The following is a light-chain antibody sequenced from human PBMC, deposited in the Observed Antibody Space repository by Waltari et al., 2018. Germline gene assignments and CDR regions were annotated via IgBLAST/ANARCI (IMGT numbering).Light chain of an antibody. Sequence: AIRITQSPSSLSASTGDRVTITCRASQGISSYLAWYQQKPGKAPKLLIYAASTLQSGVPSRCSGSGSGTDFTLTISCLQSEDFATYYCQQYYSYPLTFGPGTKVDIK. CDR2: AAS. J-gene: IGKJ3*01. V-gene: IGKV1-8*01. CDR1: QGISSY. CDR3: QQYYSYPLT.